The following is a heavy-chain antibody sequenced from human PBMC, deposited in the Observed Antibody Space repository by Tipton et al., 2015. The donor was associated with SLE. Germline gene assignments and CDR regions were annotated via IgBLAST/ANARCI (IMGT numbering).Heavy chain of an antibody. V-gene: IGHV3-21*01. D-gene: IGHD6-13*01. Sequence: SLRLSCAASGFTFSNYSMNWVRQAPGKGLEWVSSISSSSSYIYFADSVKGRFTISRDDAKNSLYLQMNSLRAEDTAVYYCARAILDRSYRRIAADPFDYWGQGTLVTVSS. J-gene: IGHJ4*02. CDR2: ISSSSSYI. CDR1: GFTFSNYS. CDR3: ARAILDRSYRRIAADPFDY.